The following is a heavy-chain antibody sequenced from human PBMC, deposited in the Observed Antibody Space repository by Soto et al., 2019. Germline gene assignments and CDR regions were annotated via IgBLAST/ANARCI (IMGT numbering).Heavy chain of an antibody. Sequence: GGSLRLSCAASGFSFSSYAMHWVRQAPGKGLEWVAVISSDGSNKYHADSVEGRFTISRDNSKNTLYLQMNSLRAEDTAVYYCASPDSYFEYWGQGTLVTVSS. V-gene: IGHV3-30-3*01. D-gene: IGHD3-22*01. CDR3: ASPDSYFEY. J-gene: IGHJ4*02. CDR1: GFSFSSYA. CDR2: ISSDGSNK.